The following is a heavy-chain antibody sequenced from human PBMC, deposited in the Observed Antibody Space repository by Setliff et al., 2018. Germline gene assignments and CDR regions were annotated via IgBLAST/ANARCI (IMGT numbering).Heavy chain of an antibody. CDR2: IFYSGRT. CDR1: GGSIRSANYY. Sequence: SETLSLTCSVSGGSIRSANYYWGLIRQPPGKGLEWIGSIFYSGRTFYNPSLKSRVTISVDTSKNQFSLTLSSVTAADTAVYYCVRLPNYVWGSPVDYWGQGTLVTVSS. J-gene: IGHJ4*02. D-gene: IGHD3-16*01. V-gene: IGHV4-39*01. CDR3: VRLPNYVWGSPVDY.